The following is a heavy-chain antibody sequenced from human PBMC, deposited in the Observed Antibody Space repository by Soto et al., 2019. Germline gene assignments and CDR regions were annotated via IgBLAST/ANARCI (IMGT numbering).Heavy chain of an antibody. CDR2: IVPSNGHT. CDR3: ARGPPHQLYFDY. J-gene: IGHJ4*02. CDR1: GYTFSNYF. V-gene: IGHV1-46*01. Sequence: QVQLVQSGAEVKKPGASVKVSCKTSGYTFSNYFLHWVRQAPGQGLEYLGVIVPSNGHTSYVQKFQGRVPKTRDTFTSTVYVELSSMRSENAAVYYCARGPPHQLYFDYWGQGNLVAVSS. D-gene: IGHD1-1*01.